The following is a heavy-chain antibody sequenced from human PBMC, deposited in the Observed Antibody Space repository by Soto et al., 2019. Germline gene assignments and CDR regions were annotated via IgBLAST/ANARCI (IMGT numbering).Heavy chain of an antibody. CDR1: GGTFSSYA. Sequence: SVKVSCKASGGTFSSYAISWVRQAPGQGLEWMGGIIPIFGTANYAQKFQGRVTITADKSTSTAYMELSSLRSEDTAVYYCARDRRMAYYGSGSYTPYYYGMDVWGQGTTVTVSS. V-gene: IGHV1-69*06. J-gene: IGHJ6*02. D-gene: IGHD3-10*01. CDR3: ARDRRMAYYGSGSYTPYYYGMDV. CDR2: IIPIFGTA.